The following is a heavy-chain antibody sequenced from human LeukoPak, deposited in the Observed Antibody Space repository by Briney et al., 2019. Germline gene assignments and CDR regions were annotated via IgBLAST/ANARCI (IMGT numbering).Heavy chain of an antibody. CDR2: IDWDDDK. Sequence: SGPTLVNPTQTLTLTCTFSGFSLSTSGMCVSWIRQPPGKALEWPALIDWDDDKYYSTSLKTRLTISKDTSKNQVVLTMTNMDPVDTATYYCARDYYGSGSYTGLSSYYYYGMDVWGQGTTVTVSS. J-gene: IGHJ6*02. V-gene: IGHV2-70*01. D-gene: IGHD3-10*01. CDR3: ARDYYGSGSYTGLSSYYYYGMDV. CDR1: GFSLSTSGMC.